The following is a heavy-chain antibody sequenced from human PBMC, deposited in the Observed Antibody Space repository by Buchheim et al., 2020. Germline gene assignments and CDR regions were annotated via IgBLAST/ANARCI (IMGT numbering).Heavy chain of an antibody. J-gene: IGHJ4*02. Sequence: QVQLQESGPGLVKPSQTLSLTCTVSGGSISSGGYYWSWIRQHPGKGLDWIGYIFYSGRTYYNPSLKSRVTISVDTSKNQFSLKLSSETAADTAVYYCAREGGRIAVAGPDRSIDYWGQGTL. CDR2: IFYSGRT. CDR3: AREGGRIAVAGPDRSIDY. D-gene: IGHD6-19*01. CDR1: GGSISSGGYY. V-gene: IGHV4-31*03.